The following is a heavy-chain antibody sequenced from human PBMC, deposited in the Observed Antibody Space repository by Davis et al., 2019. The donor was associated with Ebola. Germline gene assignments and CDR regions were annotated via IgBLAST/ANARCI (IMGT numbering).Heavy chain of an antibody. CDR2: IYYSGST. V-gene: IGHV4-31*03. J-gene: IGHJ2*01. D-gene: IGHD5-18*01. CDR3: ARQQLWLSNWYFDL. CDR1: GGSISSGGYY. Sequence: MPSETLSLTCTVSGGSISSGGYYWSWIRQHPGKGLEWIGYIYYSGSTYYNPSLKSRVTISVDTSKNQFSLKLSSVTAADTAVYYCARQQLWLSNWYFDLWGRGTLVTVSS.